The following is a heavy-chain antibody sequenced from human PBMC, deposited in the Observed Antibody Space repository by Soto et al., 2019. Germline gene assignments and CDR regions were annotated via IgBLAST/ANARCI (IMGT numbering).Heavy chain of an antibody. J-gene: IGHJ5*02. CDR2: INHSGST. CDR1: GGSFSGYY. D-gene: IGHD6-19*01. Sequence: SETLSLTCAVYGGSFSGYYWSWIRQPPGKGLEWVGEINHSGSTNYNPSLKSRVTISVDTSKNQFSLKLSSVTAADTAVYYCASFSAGTGGDWFDPWGQGTLVTVSS. V-gene: IGHV4-34*01. CDR3: ASFSAGTGGDWFDP.